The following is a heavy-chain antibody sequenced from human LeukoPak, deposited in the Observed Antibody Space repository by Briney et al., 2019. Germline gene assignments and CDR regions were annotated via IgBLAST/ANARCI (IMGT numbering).Heavy chain of an antibody. CDR2: INNIGGST. Sequence: PGGSLRLSCGASGFTFTSYAMSWVRQAPGKGLEWVSTINNIGGSTYYADSVQGRFTISRDNSKNTLFLQMNSLRAEDTAVYYCANLNYYDTSAYFGWGQGTLVTVSS. CDR3: ANLNYYDTSAYFG. CDR1: GFTFTSYA. J-gene: IGHJ4*02. V-gene: IGHV3-23*01. D-gene: IGHD3-22*01.